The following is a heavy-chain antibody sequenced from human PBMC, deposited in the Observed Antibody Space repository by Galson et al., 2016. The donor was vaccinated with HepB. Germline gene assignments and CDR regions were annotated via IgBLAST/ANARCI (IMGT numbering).Heavy chain of an antibody. Sequence: SLRLSCAVSGFTVSNNYMSWVRQAPGKGLEWVSVMYSGGGTYYADSVRGRFTISRDNSKNTVYLQMNSLRAEGTAVYYCARLVLYDTSGSYYWGQGTLVTVSS. V-gene: IGHV3-53*01. CDR3: ARLVLYDTSGSYY. CDR2: MYSGGGT. CDR1: GFTVSNNY. D-gene: IGHD3-22*01. J-gene: IGHJ4*02.